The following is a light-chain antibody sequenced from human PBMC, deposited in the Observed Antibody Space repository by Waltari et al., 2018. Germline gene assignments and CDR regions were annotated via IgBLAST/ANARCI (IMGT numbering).Light chain of an antibody. CDR3: LSRDTTSTRV. J-gene: IGLJ3*02. CDR2: GQD. Sequence: SSELTQDPAVSVALGQTVSITCQGDSLRRYYASWYQQRPGQAPILILYGQDNRPSGIPDRFSGSTSENTASLTITGAQAEDEADYYCLSRDTTSTRVFGGGTRLTV. V-gene: IGLV3-19*01. CDR1: SLRRYY.